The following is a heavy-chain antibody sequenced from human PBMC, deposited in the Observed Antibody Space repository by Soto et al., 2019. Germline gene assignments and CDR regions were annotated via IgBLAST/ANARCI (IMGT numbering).Heavy chain of an antibody. CDR3: ARHPVGRPYYGSGIGHLHGFDY. D-gene: IGHD3-10*01. CDR2: IYYSGST. V-gene: IGHV4-39*01. Sequence: QLQLQESGPGLVKPSETLSLTCTVSGGSISSSSYYWGWIRQPPGKGLEWIGSIYYSGSTYYNPSLKSRVTISVDTSKNQFSLKLSSVTAADTAVYYCARHPVGRPYYGSGIGHLHGFDYWGQGTLVTVSS. CDR1: GGSISSSSYY. J-gene: IGHJ4*02.